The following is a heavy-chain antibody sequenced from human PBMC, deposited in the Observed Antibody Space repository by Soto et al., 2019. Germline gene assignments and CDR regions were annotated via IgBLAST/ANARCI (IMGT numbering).Heavy chain of an antibody. CDR3: AREIPPLYDSSGYFDY. Sequence: SETLSLTCTVSGGSISSYYWSWIRQPPGKGLEWIGYIYYSGSTNYNPSLKSRVTISVDTSKNQFSLKLSSVTAADTAVYYCAREIPPLYDSSGYFDYWGQGTLVTVS. V-gene: IGHV4-59*01. J-gene: IGHJ4*02. CDR1: GGSISSYY. D-gene: IGHD3-22*01. CDR2: IYYSGST.